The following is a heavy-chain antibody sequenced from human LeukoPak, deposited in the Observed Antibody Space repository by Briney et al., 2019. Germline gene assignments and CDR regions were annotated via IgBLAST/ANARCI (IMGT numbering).Heavy chain of an antibody. D-gene: IGHD1-26*01. CDR1: GYTFTSYA. V-gene: IGHV1-3*01. CDR3: ARVRWELRAFDI. Sequence: GASVKASCKASGYTFTSYAMHWVRQAPGQRLEWMGWINAGNGNTKYSQKFQGRVTITRDTSASTAYMELSSLRSEDTAVYYCARVRWELRAFDIWGQGTMVTVSS. CDR2: INAGNGNT. J-gene: IGHJ3*02.